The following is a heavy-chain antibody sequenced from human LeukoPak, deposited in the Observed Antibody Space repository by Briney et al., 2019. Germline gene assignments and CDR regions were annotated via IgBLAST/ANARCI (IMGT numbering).Heavy chain of an antibody. V-gene: IGHV3-30-3*01. J-gene: IGHJ3*02. Sequence: GGSLRLSCAASGFTFSSYAMHWVRQAPGKGLEWVAVISYDGSNKYYADSVKGRFTISRDNSKNTLYLQMNSLRAEDTAVYYCASQSSGYYADDAFDIWGQGTMVTVSS. CDR2: ISYDGSNK. CDR1: GFTFSSYA. D-gene: IGHD3-22*01. CDR3: ASQSSGYYADDAFDI.